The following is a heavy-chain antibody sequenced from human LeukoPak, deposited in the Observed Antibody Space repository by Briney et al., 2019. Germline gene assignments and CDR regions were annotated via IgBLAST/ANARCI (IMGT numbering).Heavy chain of an antibody. Sequence: ASVKVSCKASGYTFTSYGISRVRQAPGQGLEWMGWISAYNGNTNYAQKLQGRVTMTTDTSTSTAYMELRSLRSDDTAVYYCARGGHLVVKPYYMDVWGKGTTVTVSS. CDR1: GYTFTSYG. J-gene: IGHJ6*03. D-gene: IGHD2-2*01. CDR3: ARGGHLVVKPYYMDV. V-gene: IGHV1-18*01. CDR2: ISAYNGNT.